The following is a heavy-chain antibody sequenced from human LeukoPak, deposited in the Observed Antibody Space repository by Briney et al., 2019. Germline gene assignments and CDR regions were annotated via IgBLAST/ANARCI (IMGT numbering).Heavy chain of an antibody. V-gene: IGHV4-39*01. CDR2: LYFDGNT. D-gene: IGHD2/OR15-2a*01. Sequence: PSETLSLTCTVSGGSISSGSYYWSWIRQPAGKGLEWIGSLYFDGNTHYNPSLASRVTMHVDTSKKQLSLNLTSVTAADTAVYYCARCSIVTLNGWPHEIFADWGQGSLVAASS. CDR3: ARCSIVTLNGWPHEIFAD. CDR1: GGSISSGSYY. J-gene: IGHJ4*02.